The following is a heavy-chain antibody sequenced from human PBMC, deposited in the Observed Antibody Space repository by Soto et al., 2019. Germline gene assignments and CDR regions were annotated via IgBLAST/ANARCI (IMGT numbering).Heavy chain of an antibody. D-gene: IGHD3-22*01. Sequence: RASVKVSCKASGGTFSTYTMTWVRQAPGQGLEWMGGIIPLFGTANYAQKFQGRVTITADESTSTVYMELSSLRSEDTAVYYCARSQDSSGYWNNCFDPWGQGTLVTVSS. J-gene: IGHJ5*02. CDR3: ARSQDSSGYWNNCFDP. CDR2: IIPLFGTA. CDR1: GGTFSTYT. V-gene: IGHV1-69*13.